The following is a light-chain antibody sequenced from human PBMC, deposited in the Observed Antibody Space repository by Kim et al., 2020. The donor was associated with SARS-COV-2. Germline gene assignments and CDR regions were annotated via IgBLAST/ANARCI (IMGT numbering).Light chain of an antibody. CDR2: DVS. CDR1: SSDVGGYNS. CDR3: SSYTSSSTV. Sequence: PGQSITISRTGTSSDVGGYNSVSWYQQHPGKAPKLMIYDVSKRPSGVSNRFSGSKSGNTAALTISGLQAEDEADYYCSSYTSSSTVFGGGTQLTVL. V-gene: IGLV2-14*04. J-gene: IGLJ3*02.